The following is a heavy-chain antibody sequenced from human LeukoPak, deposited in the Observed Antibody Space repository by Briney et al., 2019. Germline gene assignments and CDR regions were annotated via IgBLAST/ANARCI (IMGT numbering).Heavy chain of an antibody. J-gene: IGHJ4*02. CDR3: ARGSIVGATFDYFDY. V-gene: IGHV1-2*02. D-gene: IGHD1-26*01. Sequence: GASVKVSCKASGYTFTGYYMHWVRQAPGQGLEWMGWINPNSGDTNYAQKFQGRVTMTRDTSISTAYMELSRLRSDDTAVYYCARGSIVGATFDYFDYWGQGTLVTVSS. CDR2: INPNSGDT. CDR1: GYTFTGYY.